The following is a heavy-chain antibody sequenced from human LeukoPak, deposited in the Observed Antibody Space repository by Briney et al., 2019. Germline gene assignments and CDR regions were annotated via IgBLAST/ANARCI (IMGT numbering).Heavy chain of an antibody. CDR3: ARGALIPDF. J-gene: IGHJ4*02. Sequence: GGSLRLSCAASGFTFSNFAMHWVRQAPGKGLAWVSSISKSDGSTYYADSVKGRFTISRDNSKNTVYLHMDSLRVEDTAIYYCARGALIPDFRGQGTLVTVSS. V-gene: IGHV3-23*01. CDR1: GFTFSNFA. D-gene: IGHD2-21*01. CDR2: ISKSDGST.